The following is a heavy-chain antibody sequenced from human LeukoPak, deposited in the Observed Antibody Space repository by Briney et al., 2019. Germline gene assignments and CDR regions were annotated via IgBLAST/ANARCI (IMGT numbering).Heavy chain of an antibody. CDR2: INHSGST. V-gene: IGHV4-34*01. J-gene: IGHJ4*02. CDR3: ARGTVGGYDWFGGPFDY. D-gene: IGHD5-12*01. CDR1: GGSFSGYY. Sequence: SETLSLTCDVYGGSFSGYYWSWIRQPPGKGLEWIGEINHSGSTNYNPSLKSRVTISVDTSKNQFSLKLSSVTAADTAVYYCARGTVGGYDWFGGPFDYWGQGTLVTVSS.